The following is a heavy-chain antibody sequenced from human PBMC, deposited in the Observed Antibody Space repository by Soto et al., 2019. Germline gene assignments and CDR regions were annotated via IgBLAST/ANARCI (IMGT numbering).Heavy chain of an antibody. Sequence: PGGSLRLSCAASGFTFSSYALSWVRQAPGQGLEWVSAISGSGGSTHYADSVKGRFTISRDNSKNTLYLQMYSLRADDKAVYYCARQAKFRDRSQFYFETWGQGTLVTVSS. D-gene: IGHD3-10*01. CDR3: ARQAKFRDRSQFYFET. CDR1: GFTFSSYA. J-gene: IGHJ4*02. CDR2: ISGSGGST. V-gene: IGHV3-23*01.